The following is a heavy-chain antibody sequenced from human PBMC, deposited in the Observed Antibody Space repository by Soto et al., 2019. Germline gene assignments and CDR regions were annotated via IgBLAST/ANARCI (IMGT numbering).Heavy chain of an antibody. CDR1: GGSVSSGSYY. CDR3: ARGGAAVAIYYYYMDV. D-gene: IGHD6-19*01. Sequence: SETLSLTCTVSGGSVSSGSYYWSWIRQPPGKGLEWIGYIYYSGSTNYNPSLKSRVTISVDTSKNQFSLKLSSVTAADTAVYYCARGGAAVAIYYYYMDVWGKGTTVTVSS. CDR2: IYYSGST. V-gene: IGHV4-61*01. J-gene: IGHJ6*03.